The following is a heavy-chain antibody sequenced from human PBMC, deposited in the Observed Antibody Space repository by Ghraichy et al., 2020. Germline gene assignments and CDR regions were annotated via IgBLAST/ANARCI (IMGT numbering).Heavy chain of an antibody. J-gene: IGHJ4*02. CDR2: IIPIFGTA. CDR3: ARDRRYCSGGSCHLYFDY. CDR1: GGTFSSYA. V-gene: IGHV1-69*13. D-gene: IGHD2-15*01. Sequence: SVKVSCKASGGTFSSYAISWVRQAPGQGLEWMGGIIPIFGTANYAQKFQGRVTITADESTSTAYMELSSLRSEDTAVYYCARDRRYCSGGSCHLYFDYWGQGTLVTVSS.